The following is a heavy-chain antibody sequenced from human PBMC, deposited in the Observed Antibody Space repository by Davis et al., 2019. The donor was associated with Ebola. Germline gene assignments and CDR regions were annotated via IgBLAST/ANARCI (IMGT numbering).Heavy chain of an antibody. D-gene: IGHD4-17*01. CDR1: GFTFSSYA. V-gene: IGHV4-34*08. CDR2: INHSGST. Sequence: GSLRLSCAASGFTFSSYAMSWVRQAPGKGLEWIGEINHSGSTNYNPSLKSRVTMSVDTSKNQFSLKLSSVTAADTAVYYCAITGDYTFDYWGQGTLVTVSS. J-gene: IGHJ4*02. CDR3: AITGDYTFDY.